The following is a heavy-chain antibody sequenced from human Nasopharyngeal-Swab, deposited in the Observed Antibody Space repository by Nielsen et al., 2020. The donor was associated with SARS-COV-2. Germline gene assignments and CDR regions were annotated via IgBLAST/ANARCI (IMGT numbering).Heavy chain of an antibody. D-gene: IGHD6-25*01. CDR3: ANQRLGYFDY. CDR2: IYYSGST. V-gene: IGHV4-39*01. CDR1: GGSISSSSYY. Sequence: SETLSLTCTVPGGSISSSSYYWGWIRQPPGKGLEWIGSIYYSGSTYYNPSLKSRVTISVDTSKNQFSLKLSSVTAADTAVYYCANQRLGYFDYWGQGTLVTVSS. J-gene: IGHJ4*02.